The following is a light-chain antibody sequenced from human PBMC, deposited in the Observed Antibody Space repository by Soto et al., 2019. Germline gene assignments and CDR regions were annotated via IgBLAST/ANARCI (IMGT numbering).Light chain of an antibody. Sequence: EVVLTQSPDTLSLSPGEGATLSCRASQSVSSSYLAWYQQRPGQPPRLLIYGASSRVTGIPDRFRGSGSGTDFTLTISRLEPEDFAVYYCQQYDDSPWTFGQGTKVEIK. CDR3: QQYDDSPWT. CDR1: QSVSSSY. CDR2: GAS. J-gene: IGKJ1*01. V-gene: IGKV3-20*01.